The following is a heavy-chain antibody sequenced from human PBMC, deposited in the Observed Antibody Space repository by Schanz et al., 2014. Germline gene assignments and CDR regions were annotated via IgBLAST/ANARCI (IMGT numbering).Heavy chain of an antibody. V-gene: IGHV4-61*02. D-gene: IGHD2-2*01. CDR3: ARDVGGCSSSTSCYAFEI. Sequence: QVQLQESGPGLVKPSQTLSLTCTVSGGSISSGSYYWSWIRQPAGKGLEWIGRIYTTGSTNDNPPKKSRATIRVDTNKTQYPRKMSSGAAADTAVYYCARDVGGCSSSTSCYAFEIWGRGTMVTVSS. J-gene: IGHJ3*02. CDR2: IYTTGST. CDR1: GGSISSGSYY.